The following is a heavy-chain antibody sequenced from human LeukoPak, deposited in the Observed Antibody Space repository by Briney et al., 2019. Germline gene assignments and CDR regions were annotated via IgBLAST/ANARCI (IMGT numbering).Heavy chain of an antibody. CDR1: GFTVSSNY. D-gene: IGHD3-22*01. V-gene: IGHV3-53*01. J-gene: IGHJ4*02. CDR3: ARGIYYDNSGYIH. Sequence: GGSLRLSCAASGFTVSSNYISWVRQAPEQGLEWVSVIYAGGSIYYADSVKGRFTISRDNSKNTVYLQMNSLRAEDTAVYYCARGIYYDNSGYIHWGQGTLVTVSS. CDR2: IYAGGSI.